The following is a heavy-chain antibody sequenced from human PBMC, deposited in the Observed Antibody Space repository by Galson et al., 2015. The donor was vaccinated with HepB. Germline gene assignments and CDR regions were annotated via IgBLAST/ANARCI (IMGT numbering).Heavy chain of an antibody. J-gene: IGHJ3*02. Sequence: SVKVSCKVSGYTLTELSMHWVRQAPGKGLEWMGGFDPEDGETIYAQKFQGRVTMTEDTSTDTAYMELSSLRSEDTAVYYCAIHTFHKFNGGRLVLAFDIWGQGTMVTVSS. V-gene: IGHV1-24*01. CDR1: GYTLTELS. CDR3: AIHTFHKFNGGRLVLAFDI. D-gene: IGHD4-23*01. CDR2: FDPEDGET.